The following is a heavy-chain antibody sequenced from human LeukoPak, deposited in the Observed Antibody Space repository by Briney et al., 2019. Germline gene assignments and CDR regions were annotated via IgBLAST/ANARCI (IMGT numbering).Heavy chain of an antibody. CDR2: ISYSGST. CDR1: GGYISSHY. Sequence: SETLSLTCTVSGGYISSHYWNWIRQPPGKGLEWIGHISYSGSTNYNPSLKSRVTISVDTSKNHYSLKLSSVTAADTAVYYCARLSDRILGSYYFDYWGQGTLVTVSS. V-gene: IGHV4-59*08. J-gene: IGHJ4*02. CDR3: ARLSDRILGSYYFDY. D-gene: IGHD3-9*01.